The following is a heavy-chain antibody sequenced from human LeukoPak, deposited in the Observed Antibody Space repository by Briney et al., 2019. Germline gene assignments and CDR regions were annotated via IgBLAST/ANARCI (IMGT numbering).Heavy chain of an antibody. D-gene: IGHD2/OR15-2a*01. Sequence: GSLRLSCAASGFTLSDHFMDWVRQAPGKGLEWVGRSRNKANSYTTVYAASVKGRFTISRDDSANSLYLQMNSLEVEDTAVYFCARGHNSFDIWGQGTMVTVSS. CDR1: GFTLSDHF. CDR3: ARGHNSFDI. J-gene: IGHJ3*02. CDR2: SRNKANSYTT. V-gene: IGHV3-72*01.